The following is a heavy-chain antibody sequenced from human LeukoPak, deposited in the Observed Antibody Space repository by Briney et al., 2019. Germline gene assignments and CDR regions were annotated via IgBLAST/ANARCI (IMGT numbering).Heavy chain of an antibody. J-gene: IGHJ4*02. CDR2: ISYSGST. Sequence: SETLSLTCTVSGGSIRSYYWSWLRQPPGKTLQWIGYISYSGSTNYNPSLKSRITISVDMSSNHFSLKLSSVTAADSAVYYCARDFRDGYLDYWGQGALVTVSS. V-gene: IGHV4-59*01. D-gene: IGHD5-24*01. CDR1: GGSIRSYY. CDR3: ARDFRDGYLDY.